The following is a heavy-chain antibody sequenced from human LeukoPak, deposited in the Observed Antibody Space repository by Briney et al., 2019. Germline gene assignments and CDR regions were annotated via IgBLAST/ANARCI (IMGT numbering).Heavy chain of an antibody. CDR2: INHSGST. Sequence: PSETLSLTCAVYGGSFSGYYWSWIRQPPGKGLEWIGEINHSGSTNYNPSLKSRVTISVDTSKNQFSLKLSSVTAADTAVYYCARIHIVVVPAAIPVPSYYGIDVWGQGTTVTVSS. CDR1: GGSFSGYY. J-gene: IGHJ6*02. CDR3: ARIHIVVVPAAIPVPSYYGIDV. V-gene: IGHV4-34*01. D-gene: IGHD2-2*02.